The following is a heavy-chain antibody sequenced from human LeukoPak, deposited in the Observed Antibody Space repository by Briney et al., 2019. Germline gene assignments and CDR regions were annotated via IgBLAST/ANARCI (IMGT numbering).Heavy chain of an antibody. CDR2: IHTIGNT. Sequence: SETLSLTCTVSGGSISSYYWSWIQQPAGKGLEWIGRIHTIGNTNYNPSLKSRVTMSVDTSKNQFSLKLSSVTAADTAVYFCARDSSGYYSGSYFDHWGQGTLVTVSS. CDR3: ARDSSGYYSGSYFDH. D-gene: IGHD6-19*01. CDR1: GGSISSYY. V-gene: IGHV4-4*07. J-gene: IGHJ4*02.